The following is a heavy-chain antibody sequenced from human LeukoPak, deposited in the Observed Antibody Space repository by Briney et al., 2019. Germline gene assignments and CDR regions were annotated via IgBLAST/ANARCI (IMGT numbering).Heavy chain of an antibody. D-gene: IGHD6-13*01. CDR1: GGSISGYY. V-gene: IGHV4-59*01. CDR3: ARGMQQLYHFDS. Sequence: ASETLSLTCTVSGGSISGYYWSWIRQPPGKGLEWIGYIYYSGSTNYNPSLKSRVTISVDTSKNQFSLKLSSVTAADTAVYYCARGMQQLYHFDSWGRGTLVTVSS. CDR2: IYYSGST. J-gene: IGHJ4*02.